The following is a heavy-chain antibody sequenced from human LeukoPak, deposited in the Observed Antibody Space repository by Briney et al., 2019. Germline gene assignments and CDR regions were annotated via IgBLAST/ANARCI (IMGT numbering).Heavy chain of an antibody. CDR1: GGSMSSGSSY. J-gene: IGHJ3*02. CDR2: IYYSGST. V-gene: IGHV4-39*01. D-gene: IGHD5-12*01. CDR3: ARTRGYSGYVDAFDI. Sequence: SETPSLTCTVSGGSMSSGSSYWGWIRQPPGKGLEWIGTIYYSGSTYYNPSLKSRVTISADTSKNQFSVKLSSVTAADTAVYYCARTRGYSGYVDAFDIWGQGTMVTVFS.